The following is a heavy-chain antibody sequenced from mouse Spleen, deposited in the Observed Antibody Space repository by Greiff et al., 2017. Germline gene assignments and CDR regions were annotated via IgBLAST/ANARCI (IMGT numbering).Heavy chain of an antibody. Sequence: QVQLQQSGTELVKPGASVKLSCKASGYTFTSYWMHWVKQRPGQGLEWIGNINPSNGGTNYNEKFKSKATLTVDKSSSTAYMQLSSLTSEDSAVYYCARYPPLGNYGYWYFDVWGAGTTVTVSS. CDR3: ARYPPLGNYGYWYFDV. J-gene: IGHJ1*01. CDR1: GYTFTSYW. V-gene: IGHV1-53*01. D-gene: IGHD2-1*01. CDR2: INPSNGGT.